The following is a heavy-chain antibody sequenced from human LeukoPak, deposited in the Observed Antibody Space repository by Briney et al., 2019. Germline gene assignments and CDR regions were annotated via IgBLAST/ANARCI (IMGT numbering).Heavy chain of an antibody. J-gene: IGHJ5*02. CDR1: GGSISSSSYY. V-gene: IGHV4-39*01. Sequence: SETLSLTCTVSGGSISSSSYYWGWIRQPPGKGLEWIGSIYYSGSTYYNPSLKSRVTISVDTSKNQFSLKLSSVTAADTAVHYCASTRAFAFDPWGQGTLVTVSS. CDR2: IYYSGST. CDR3: ASTRAFAFDP.